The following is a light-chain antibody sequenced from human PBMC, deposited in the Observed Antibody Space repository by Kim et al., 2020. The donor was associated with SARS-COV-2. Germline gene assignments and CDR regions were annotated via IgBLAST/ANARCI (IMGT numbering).Light chain of an antibody. CDR2: AAS. Sequence: DIRVTQSPSSLSASVGDRVTFTCRASQNIDNHLNWYQQKPGKAPYLLIHAASSLQSGVPSRFSGYGSGTDFTLTISGLQPEDFATYYCQETYSSPPEYTFGQGTKLEI. CDR1: QNIDNH. V-gene: IGKV1-39*01. CDR3: QETYSSPPEYT. J-gene: IGKJ2*01.